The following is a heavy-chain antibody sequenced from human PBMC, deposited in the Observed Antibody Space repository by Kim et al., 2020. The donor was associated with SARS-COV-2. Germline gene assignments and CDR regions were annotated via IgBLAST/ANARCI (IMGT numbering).Heavy chain of an antibody. Sequence: ASVKVSCKASGYTFTSHKFHWVRQAPGQGLEWMGIITPIDGWTNYGQKFQDRVSMTRDMSTSTVDMELTSLTSEDTAVYYCARDHIDGSFDYWGQGALVTVSS. V-gene: IGHV1-46*01. D-gene: IGHD3-9*01. CDR1: GYTFTSHK. CDR3: ARDHIDGSFDY. J-gene: IGHJ4*02. CDR2: ITPIDGWT.